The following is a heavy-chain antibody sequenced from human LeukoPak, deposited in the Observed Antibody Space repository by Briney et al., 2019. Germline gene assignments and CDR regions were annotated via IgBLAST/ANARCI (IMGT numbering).Heavy chain of an antibody. CDR3: ARAGVAASY. J-gene: IGHJ4*02. D-gene: IGHD2-15*01. CDR2: ISSSGSTI. CDR1: GFTFSSYE. Sequence: GGSLRLSCAASGFTFSSYEMNWVREAPGKGMECVSYISSSGSTIYYADSVKGRFTISRDNAKNPLYLQMNSLRAEDTAVYYCARAGVAASYWGQGTLVTVSS. V-gene: IGHV3-48*03.